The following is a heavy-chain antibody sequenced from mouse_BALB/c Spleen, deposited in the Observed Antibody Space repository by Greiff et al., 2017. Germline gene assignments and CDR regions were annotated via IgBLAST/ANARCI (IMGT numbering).Heavy chain of an antibody. Sequence: DVKLQESGPGLVKPSQSLSLSCTVTGYSITSDYAWNWIRQFPGNKLEWMGYISYSGSTSYNPSLKSRISITRDTSKNQFFLQLNSVTTEDTATYYCARSWDLGAYWGQGTLVTVSA. D-gene: IGHD4-1*01. J-gene: IGHJ3*01. CDR3: ARSWDLGAY. CDR1: GYSITSDYA. CDR2: ISYSGST. V-gene: IGHV3-2*02.